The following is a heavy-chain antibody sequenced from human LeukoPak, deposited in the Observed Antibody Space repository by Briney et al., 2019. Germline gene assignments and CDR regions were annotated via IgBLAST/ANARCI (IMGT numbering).Heavy chain of an antibody. CDR1: GFTFSSYG. V-gene: IGHV3-30*18. D-gene: IGHD1-26*01. CDR2: ISYDGSNK. Sequence: PGGSLRLSCAASGFTFSSYGMHWVRQAPGKGLEWVAVISYDGSNKYYADSVKGRFTIPRDNSKNTLYLQINSLRAEDTAVYYCAKEDSGSYDALDYWGQGTLVTVSS. J-gene: IGHJ4*02. CDR3: AKEDSGSYDALDY.